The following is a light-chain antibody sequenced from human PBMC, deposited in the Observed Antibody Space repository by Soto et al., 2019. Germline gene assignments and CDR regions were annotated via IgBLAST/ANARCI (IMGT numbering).Light chain of an antibody. CDR1: SIDVGGYNY. Sequence: QSALTQPRSVSGSPGQSVAISCTGTSIDVGGYNYVSWYQQHPGKAPKVMIFDVNKRPSGVPDRFSGSKSGNTASLTISGLQAEDEADYYCCSYAGRYTYVFGTGTKVTVL. V-gene: IGLV2-11*01. CDR3: CSYAGRYTYV. CDR2: DVN. J-gene: IGLJ1*01.